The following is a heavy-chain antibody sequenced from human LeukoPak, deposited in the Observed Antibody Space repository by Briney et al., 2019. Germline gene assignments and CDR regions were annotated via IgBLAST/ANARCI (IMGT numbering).Heavy chain of an antibody. CDR2: ISGSDSST. CDR3: AKGATSGWLLYWFDR. V-gene: IGHV3-23*01. D-gene: IGHD6-19*01. J-gene: IGHJ5*02. Sequence: GGSLRLSCAVSGLTSSTYATSYAMTWVRQAPGKCLESVSGISGSDSSTYYAESVKGRFTISRDNLKNTLYLQMNSLRDDDTAIYYCAKGATSGWLLYWFDRWGQGTLVTVSS. CDR1: GLTSSTYATSYA.